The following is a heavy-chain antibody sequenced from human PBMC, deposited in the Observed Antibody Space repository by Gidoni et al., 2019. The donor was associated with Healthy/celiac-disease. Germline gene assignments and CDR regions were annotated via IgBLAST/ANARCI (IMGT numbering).Heavy chain of an antibody. CDR3: AREADGGSYKGSAFDI. Sequence: QVQLVQSGAEVKKPGASVKVSCKASGYTFTSYYMHWVRQAPGQGLEWMGIINPSGGSTSYAQKFQGRVTMTRDTSTSTVYMELSSLRSEDTAVYYCAREADGGSYKGSAFDIWGQGTMVTVSS. V-gene: IGHV1-46*03. D-gene: IGHD2-15*01. CDR2: INPSGGST. J-gene: IGHJ3*02. CDR1: GYTFTSYY.